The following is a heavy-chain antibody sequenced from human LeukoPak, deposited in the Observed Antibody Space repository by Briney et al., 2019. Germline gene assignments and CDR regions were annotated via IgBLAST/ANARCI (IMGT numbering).Heavy chain of an antibody. Sequence: NPGGSLRLSCAASGFSFSSYNMNWVRQAPGKGLEWVSSISSSSSYIYYADSVKGRFTISRDNAKNSLYLQMNSLRAEDTAVYYCARSYSSGWYPGYWGQGTLVTVSS. D-gene: IGHD6-19*01. J-gene: IGHJ4*02. CDR1: GFSFSSYN. CDR3: ARSYSSGWYPGY. CDR2: ISSSSSYI. V-gene: IGHV3-21*01.